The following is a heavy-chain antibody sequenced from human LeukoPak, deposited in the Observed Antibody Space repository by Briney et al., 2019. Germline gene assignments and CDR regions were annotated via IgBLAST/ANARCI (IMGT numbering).Heavy chain of an antibody. CDR1: GGSISSSGYY. J-gene: IGHJ5*02. V-gene: IGHV4-39*02. Sequence: SETLSLTCTVSGGSISSSGYYWGWIRQPPGKGLEWIGSIYYSGSTYYNPSLKSRVTISVDTSKNQFSLKLSSVAAADTAVYYCARDPTAAGKGAWFDPWGQETLVTVSS. CDR3: ARDPTAAGKGAWFDP. CDR2: IYYSGST. D-gene: IGHD6-13*01.